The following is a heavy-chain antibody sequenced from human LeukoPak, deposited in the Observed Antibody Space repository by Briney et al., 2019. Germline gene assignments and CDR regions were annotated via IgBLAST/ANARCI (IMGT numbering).Heavy chain of an antibody. CDR3: ARGGYYGSGNDFRFDP. J-gene: IGHJ5*02. CDR1: GGSISSSSYY. D-gene: IGHD3-10*01. V-gene: IGHV4-61*01. Sequence: SETLSLTCTVSGGSISSSSYYWSWIRQPPGKGLEWIGYIYYSGNTNYNPSLKSRVTISVDTSKNQFSLKLSSVTAADTAVYYCARGGYYGSGNDFRFDPWGQGTLVTVSS. CDR2: IYYSGNT.